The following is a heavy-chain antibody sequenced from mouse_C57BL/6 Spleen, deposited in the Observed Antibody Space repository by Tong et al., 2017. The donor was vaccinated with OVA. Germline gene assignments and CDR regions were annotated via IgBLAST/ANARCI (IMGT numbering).Heavy chain of an antibody. CDR1: GFTFSDYG. V-gene: IGHV5-17*01. D-gene: IGHD2-2*01. J-gene: IGHJ4*01. CDR3: ARPGYPYYYAMDY. CDR2: ISSGSSTI. Sequence: EVQLQESGGGLVKPGGSLKLSCAASGFTFSDYGMHWVRQAPEKGLEWVAYISSGSSTIYYADTVKGRFTISRDNAKNTLFLQMTSLRSEDTAMYYCARPGYPYYYAMDYWGQGTSVTVSS.